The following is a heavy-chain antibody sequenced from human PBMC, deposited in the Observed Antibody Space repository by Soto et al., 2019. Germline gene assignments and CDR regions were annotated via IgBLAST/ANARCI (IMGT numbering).Heavy chain of an antibody. V-gene: IGHV1-2*02. CDR3: ARDPWAQ. CDR1: GYSFTGYY. J-gene: IGHJ4*02. Sequence: XAVKGSSNASGYSFTGYYMHWVRQAPGQGLEWMGWINPNSGGTNYAQKFQGRVTMTRDTSISTAYMELSRLRSDDTAVYYCARDPWAQWGQGTLVTVSS. CDR2: INPNSGGT.